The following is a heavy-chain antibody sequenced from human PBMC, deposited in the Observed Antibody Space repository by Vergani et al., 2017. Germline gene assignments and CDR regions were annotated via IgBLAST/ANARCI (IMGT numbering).Heavy chain of an antibody. V-gene: IGHV4-30-4*08. D-gene: IGHD2-15*01. CDR1: GAYVGSGGYY. CDR2: IYYSGTT. CDR3: TRHWAVVAANKWFDP. J-gene: IGHJ5*02. Sequence: QVQLQESGPGLVKASQTLSLTCSVSGAYVGSGGYYWSWVRQRPGMGLDWIGYIYYSGTTYYNPSLESRVTMSVDTSKSQFSLKLSYVTAADTAVYYCTRHWAVVAANKWFDPWGQGTMVTVSS.